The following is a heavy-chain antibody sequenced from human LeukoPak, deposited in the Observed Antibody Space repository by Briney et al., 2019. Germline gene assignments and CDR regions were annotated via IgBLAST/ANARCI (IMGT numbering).Heavy chain of an antibody. Sequence: SDTLSLTCIVSGGSIGSLYWTWIRQPPGKGLEWIAYIHESGTTRYNPSLKSRVTISMDTSKNQFSLKLSSVTAADTAIYYCARHYPPGDSAFDIWGQGTMVTVSS. V-gene: IGHV4-59*07. CDR2: IHESGTT. J-gene: IGHJ3*02. D-gene: IGHD2-21*02. CDR1: GGSIGSLY. CDR3: ARHYPPGDSAFDI.